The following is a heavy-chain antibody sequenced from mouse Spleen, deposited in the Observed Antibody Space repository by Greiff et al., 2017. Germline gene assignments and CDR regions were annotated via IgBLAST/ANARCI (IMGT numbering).Heavy chain of an antibody. CDR2: IYPYNGGT. D-gene: IGHD2-4*01. CDR1: GYTFTDYN. J-gene: IGHJ3*01. Sequence: VQLKESGPELVKPGASVKISCKASGYTFTDYNMHWVKQSHGKSLEWIGYIYPYNGGTGYNQKFKSKATLTVDNSSSTAYMELRSLTSEDSAVYYCARGATMITTAWFAYWGQGTLVTVSA. CDR3: ARGATMITTAWFAY. V-gene: IGHV1S29*02.